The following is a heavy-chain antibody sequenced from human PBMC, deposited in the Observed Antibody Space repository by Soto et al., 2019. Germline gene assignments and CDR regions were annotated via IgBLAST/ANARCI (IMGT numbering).Heavy chain of an antibody. J-gene: IGHJ4*02. Sequence: ASVKVSCKASGYTFTSYDINWVRQATGQGLEWMGWMNPNSGNTGYAQKFQGRVTMTRNTSISTAYMELSSLRSEDTAVYYCARGLYYDFWSGYVKDYWGQGTLVTVSS. V-gene: IGHV1-8*01. D-gene: IGHD3-3*01. CDR1: GYTFTSYD. CDR3: ARGLYYDFWSGYVKDY. CDR2: MNPNSGNT.